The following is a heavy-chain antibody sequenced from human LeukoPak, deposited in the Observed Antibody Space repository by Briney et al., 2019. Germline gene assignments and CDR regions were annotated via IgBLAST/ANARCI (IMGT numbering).Heavy chain of an antibody. CDR2: MHPNSANT. V-gene: IGHV1-8*01. CDR1: GYTFTSYD. CDR3: ARGGQRSRYYYFMDV. Sequence: ASVKVSCKASGYTFTSYDINWVRQATGQGLEWMGWMHPNSANTGYAQKFQGRVTMTRNTSIGTAYMELSSLRSEDTAVYYCARGGQRSRYYYFMDVWGKGTTVTVSS. D-gene: IGHD1-26*01. J-gene: IGHJ6*03.